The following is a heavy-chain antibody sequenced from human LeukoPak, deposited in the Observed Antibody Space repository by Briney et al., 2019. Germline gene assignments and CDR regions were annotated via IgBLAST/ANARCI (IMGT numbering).Heavy chain of an antibody. J-gene: IGHJ3*02. V-gene: IGHV4-59*01. Sequence: PSETLSLTCAVYGGSFSGYYWSWIRQPPGEGLEWIAYIHNSGSTNYNLSLKTRDTISVDTSKNQFSLKLSSVTAADTAVYYCVRDWEGFNFDIWGQGTMVTVSS. CDR2: IHNSGST. CDR3: VRDWEGFNFDI. D-gene: IGHD1-26*01. CDR1: GGSFSGYY.